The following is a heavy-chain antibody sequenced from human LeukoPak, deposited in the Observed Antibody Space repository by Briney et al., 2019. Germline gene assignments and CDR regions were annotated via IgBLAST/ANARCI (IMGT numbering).Heavy chain of an antibody. Sequence: GGSLRLSCVASGFPFSSYWMTWVRQAPGKGLEWVANIKQDGSKKSYVDSVKGRFTISRDNAKNSLYLQMNSLRAEDTAVYYCARSSDYKDYWGQGTLVTVSS. CDR3: ARSSDYKDY. CDR1: GFPFSSYW. CDR2: IKQDGSKK. V-gene: IGHV3-7*01. J-gene: IGHJ4*02. D-gene: IGHD4-11*01.